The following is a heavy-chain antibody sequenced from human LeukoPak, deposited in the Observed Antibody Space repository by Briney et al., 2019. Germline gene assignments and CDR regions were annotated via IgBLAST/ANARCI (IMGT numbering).Heavy chain of an antibody. V-gene: IGHV3-30-3*01. J-gene: IGHJ6*02. CDR3: ARDVAGYYDILTGYCYYYGMDV. CDR2: ISYDGSNK. D-gene: IGHD3-9*01. Sequence: AGGSLRLSCAASGFTFSSYAMHWVRQAPGKGLEWVAVISYDGSNKYYADSVKGRFTISRDNSKNTLYLQMNSLRAEDTAVYYCARDVAGYYDILTGYCYYYGMDVWGQGTTVTVSS. CDR1: GFTFSSYA.